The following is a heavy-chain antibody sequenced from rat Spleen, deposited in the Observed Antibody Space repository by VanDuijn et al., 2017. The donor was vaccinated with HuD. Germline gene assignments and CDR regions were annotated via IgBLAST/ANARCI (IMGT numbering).Heavy chain of an antibody. CDR2: ITTGGGNT. J-gene: IGHJ2*01. D-gene: IGHD1-6*01. CDR1: GFTFSNYG. CDR3: ARKGILRPGGDYFDY. V-gene: IGHV5S14*01. Sequence: EVQLVESGGGLVQPGRSLKLSCAASGFTFSNYGMAWVRQTPTKGLEWVASITTGGGNTYYRDSVKGRFTISSDNAKNTQYLQMDSLRSEDTATYYCARKGILRPGGDYFDYWGQGVMVTVSS.